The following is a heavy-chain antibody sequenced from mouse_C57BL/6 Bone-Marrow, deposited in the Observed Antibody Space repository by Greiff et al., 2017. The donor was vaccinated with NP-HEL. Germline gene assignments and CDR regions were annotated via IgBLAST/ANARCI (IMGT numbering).Heavy chain of an antibody. J-gene: IGHJ2*01. CDR3: ARSNYYGSSYFLDY. CDR1: GYTFTDYY. CDR2: INPYNGGT. Sequence: VQLKQSGPVLVKPGASVKMSCKASGYTFTDYYMNWVKQSHGKSLEWIGVINPYNGGTSYNQKFKGKATLTVDKSSSTAYMELNSLTSEDSAVYYCARSNYYGSSYFLDYWGQGTTLTVSS. V-gene: IGHV1-19*01. D-gene: IGHD1-1*01.